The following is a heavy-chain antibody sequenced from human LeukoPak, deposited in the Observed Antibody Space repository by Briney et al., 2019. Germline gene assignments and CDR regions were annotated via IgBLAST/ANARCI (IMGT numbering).Heavy chain of an antibody. V-gene: IGHV1-69*13. D-gene: IGHD6-13*01. Sequence: ASVKVSCKASGYTFTSYGISWVRQAPGQGLEWMGGIIPIFGTANYAQKFQGRVTITADESTSTAYMELSSLRSEDTAVYYCAGYSSSWRGRFDPWGQGTLVTVSS. CDR1: GYTFTSYG. J-gene: IGHJ5*02. CDR2: IIPIFGTA. CDR3: AGYSSSWRGRFDP.